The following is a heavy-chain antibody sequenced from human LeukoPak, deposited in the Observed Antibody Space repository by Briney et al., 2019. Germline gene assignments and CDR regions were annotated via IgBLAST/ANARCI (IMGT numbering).Heavy chain of an antibody. CDR2: ISGSGGST. CDR1: GFTFSSYA. CDR3: PKHRGGAAGTPEDV. Sequence: GGSLRLSCAASGFTFSSYAMSWVPQAPGGGLEWVSAISGSGGSTYYADSVKGRFSICRDNSKNTLYMQMTSLRAEATPVYYGPKHRGGAAGTPEDVWGQGTTVTVSS. V-gene: IGHV3-23*01. D-gene: IGHD6-13*01. J-gene: IGHJ6*02.